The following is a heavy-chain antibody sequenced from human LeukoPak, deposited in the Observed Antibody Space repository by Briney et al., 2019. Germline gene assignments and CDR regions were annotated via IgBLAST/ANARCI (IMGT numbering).Heavy chain of an antibody. Sequence: GSLRLSCAGSGFTFSTYWMSWIRQPPGKGLEWIGSIYYSGSTYYNPSLKSRVTISVDTSKNQFSLKLNSVTATDTAVYYCARHYGPWGQGTLVTVSS. V-gene: IGHV4-39*01. D-gene: IGHD3-10*01. J-gene: IGHJ4*02. CDR3: ARHYGP. CDR2: IYYSGST. CDR1: GFTFSTYW.